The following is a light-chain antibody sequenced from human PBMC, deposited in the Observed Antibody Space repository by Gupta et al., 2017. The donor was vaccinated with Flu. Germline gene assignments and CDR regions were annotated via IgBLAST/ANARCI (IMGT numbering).Light chain of an antibody. CDR3: AAWDDSLGGL. CDR2: RNN. CDR1: SSNIGTNY. J-gene: IGLJ2*01. V-gene: IGLV1-47*01. Sequence: QRVTISCSGSSSNIGTNYVYWYQQFPGTAPKLLIYRNNQRPSGVPDRFSGSKSGTSASLAISGLQSEDEANYYCAAWDDSLGGLFGGGTQLTVL.